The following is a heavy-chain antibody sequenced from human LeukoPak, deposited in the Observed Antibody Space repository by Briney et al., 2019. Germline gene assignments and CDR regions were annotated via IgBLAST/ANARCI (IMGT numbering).Heavy chain of an antibody. J-gene: IGHJ4*02. CDR3: ARQQIVVGDFDY. Sequence: GGSLRLSCAASGFTFSSYEMNWVRQAPGKGREWGSYISSSGSTIYYADSVKGRFTVSRDNAKNSLYLQMNSLRAEDTAVYYCARQQIVVGDFDYWGQGTLVTVSS. D-gene: IGHD2-2*01. CDR1: GFTFSSYE. V-gene: IGHV3-48*03. CDR2: ISSSGSTI.